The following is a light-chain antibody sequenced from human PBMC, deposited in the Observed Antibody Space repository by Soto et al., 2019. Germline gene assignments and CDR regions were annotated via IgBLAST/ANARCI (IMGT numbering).Light chain of an antibody. J-gene: IGLJ3*02. CDR1: RSNIGGGYD. Sequence: QSVLTQPPSVSGAPGQTITISCTGSRSNIGGGYDVHWYQQLPGTAPQLLVYGNINRPSRVPDRLSGSKSDTSASLAITGLQADDEADYYCQSYDSSLSAWVFGGGTKVTVL. CDR3: QSYDSSLSAWV. V-gene: IGLV1-40*01. CDR2: GNI.